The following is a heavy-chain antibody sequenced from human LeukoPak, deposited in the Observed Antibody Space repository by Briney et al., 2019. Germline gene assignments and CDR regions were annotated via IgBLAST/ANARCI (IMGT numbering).Heavy chain of an antibody. V-gene: IGHV3-23*01. CDR1: GFTYSSYA. CDR2: ISGSGGST. Sequence: GGSLRLSCAASGFTYSSYAMSWVRQDPGKGLEWVSAISGSGGSTYYADSVKGRFTISRDNSKNTLYLQMNSLRAEDTAVYYYAKGGSGSYSYYFDYWGQGTLVTVSS. J-gene: IGHJ4*02. D-gene: IGHD3-10*01. CDR3: AKGGSGSYSYYFDY.